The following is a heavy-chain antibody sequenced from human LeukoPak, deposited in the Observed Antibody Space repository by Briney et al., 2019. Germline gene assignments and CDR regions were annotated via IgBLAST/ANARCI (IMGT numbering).Heavy chain of an antibody. CDR3: ARKAYGGNRTFDY. V-gene: IGHV4-39*07. J-gene: IGHJ4*02. CDR1: GDSFTSVTDY. D-gene: IGHD4-23*01. Sequence: PSETLSLTCTVSGDSFTSVTDYWAWIRQPPGKGLEWIASGDYSGGTYYNPSLESRVAISADMSKNQISLKLTSVTAADTAVYYCARKAYGGNRTFDYWGQGTLVTVSS. CDR2: GDYSGGT.